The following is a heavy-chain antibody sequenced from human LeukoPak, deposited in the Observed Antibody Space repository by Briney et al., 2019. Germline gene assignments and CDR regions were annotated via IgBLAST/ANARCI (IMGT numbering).Heavy chain of an antibody. J-gene: IGHJ4*02. CDR3: AGSGKVFDY. D-gene: IGHD3-10*01. Sequence: PSVTLSLTCAVYGGSFSGYYWSWIRQPPGKGLEWIGEINHSGSTNYNPSLKSRVTISVDTSKNQFSLKLSSVTAADTAVYYCAGSGKVFDYWGQGTLVTVSS. V-gene: IGHV4-34*01. CDR2: INHSGST. CDR1: GGSFSGYY.